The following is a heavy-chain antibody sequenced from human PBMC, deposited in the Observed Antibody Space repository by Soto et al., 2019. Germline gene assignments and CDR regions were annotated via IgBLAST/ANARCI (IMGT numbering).Heavy chain of an antibody. V-gene: IGHV4-39*01. CDR1: GGSISSSSYY. J-gene: IGHJ4*02. D-gene: IGHD3-10*01. Sequence: QLQLQESGPGLVKPSETLSLTCTVSGGSISSSSYYWGWIRQPPGKGLEWIGSIHYSGSTYYNASLKSRVXIXVXXSKNQFSLKLSSVTAADTAVYYCARVYYGSGIIEYWGQGTLVTVSS. CDR3: ARVYYGSGIIEY. CDR2: IHYSGST.